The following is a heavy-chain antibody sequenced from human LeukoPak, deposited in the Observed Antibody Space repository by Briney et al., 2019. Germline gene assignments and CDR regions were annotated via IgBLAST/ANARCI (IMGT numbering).Heavy chain of an antibody. V-gene: IGHV3-7*01. J-gene: IGHJ4*02. D-gene: IGHD3-10*01. Sequence: GGSLRLSCAASKFTFNNYWMTWVRQAEGKGLEWVANINEDGGETHYVDSVKGRFTISRDNAKNSLYLQMNSLRVEDTAIYYCAKARPGDTFDYWGQGTLVTVSS. CDR2: INEDGGET. CDR1: KFTFNNYW. CDR3: AKARPGDTFDY.